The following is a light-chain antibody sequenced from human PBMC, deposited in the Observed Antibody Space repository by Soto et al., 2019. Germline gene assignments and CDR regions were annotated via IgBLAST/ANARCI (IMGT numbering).Light chain of an antibody. CDR2: DAS. J-gene: IGKJ1*01. CDR1: QNIRSR. Sequence: QITQSPSTLSVSIGDRVNITCRASQNIRSRLAWFQQKPGKAPKLLIYDASSLESGVPQRFSGSGSGTEFTLTISSLQTDDFSTYYCQQYHSYWTFGQGTKVDI. CDR3: QQYHSYWT. V-gene: IGKV1-5*01.